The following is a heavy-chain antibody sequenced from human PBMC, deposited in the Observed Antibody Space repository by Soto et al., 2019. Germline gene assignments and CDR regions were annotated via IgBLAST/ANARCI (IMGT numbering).Heavy chain of an antibody. Sequence: QVQLVQSGAEVKKPGASVKVSCKASGYSFSTYGISWVRQAPGQGLEWMGWISAYNGNTDYVQRLQGRVTMTTDTATSTAYMELRSLRSDDMAVYYCARDMTWNYYFFDYWGQGTLVTVSS. J-gene: IGHJ4*02. D-gene: IGHD1-7*01. CDR1: GYSFSTYG. CDR3: ARDMTWNYYFFDY. V-gene: IGHV1-18*03. CDR2: ISAYNGNT.